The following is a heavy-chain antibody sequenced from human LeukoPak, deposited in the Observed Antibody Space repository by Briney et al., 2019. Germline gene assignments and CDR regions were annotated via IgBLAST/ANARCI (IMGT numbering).Heavy chain of an antibody. D-gene: IGHD6-13*01. CDR2: INHSGST. CDR1: GGSFSGYY. Sequence: PSETLSLTCAVYGGSFSGYYWSWIRQPPGKGLEWIGEINHSGSTNYNPSLKSRVTISVDTSKNQFSLKLSSVTAADTAVYYCARGLPGIAAAGTSRYYYYYYMDVWGKGTTVTASS. J-gene: IGHJ6*03. V-gene: IGHV4-34*01. CDR3: ARGLPGIAAAGTSRYYYYYYMDV.